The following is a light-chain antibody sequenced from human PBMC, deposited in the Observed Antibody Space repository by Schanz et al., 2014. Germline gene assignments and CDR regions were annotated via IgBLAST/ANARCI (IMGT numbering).Light chain of an antibody. CDR1: QSISSW. CDR3: QDYSSVSRR. V-gene: IGKV1-5*01. J-gene: IGKJ1*01. Sequence: DIQMTQSPSTLSPSVGDRVTLTCRASQSISSWLAWYQQKPGKAPNLLIYDASRLQSGVPSRFSGSGSGTEFTLTVSSLQPEDFATYYCQDYSSVSRRFGQGTKVQMK. CDR2: DAS.